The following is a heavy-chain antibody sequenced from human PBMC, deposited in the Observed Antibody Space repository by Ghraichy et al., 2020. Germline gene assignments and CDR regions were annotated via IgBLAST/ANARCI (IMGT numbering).Heavy chain of an antibody. J-gene: IGHJ6*02. CDR3: AKAIGSHPYDKDV. CDR1: GFIFTGYG. D-gene: IGHD3-22*01. V-gene: IGHV3-30*02. Sequence: GGSLRLSCAASGFIFTGYGMHWVRQAPGKGLEWVAVITDDGNTKYYADSVKGRFTISRDNSKNTLFLQMNSLRGEDTAVYYCAKAIGSHPYDKDVWGQGTTVTVSS. CDR2: ITDDGNTK.